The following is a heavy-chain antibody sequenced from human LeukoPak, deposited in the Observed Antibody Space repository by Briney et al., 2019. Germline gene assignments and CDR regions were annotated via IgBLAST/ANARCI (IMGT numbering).Heavy chain of an antibody. J-gene: IGHJ5*02. D-gene: IGHD2-2*01. Sequence: GASVKVSRKSPVYTLTGYYMHGVRQAPGQGREWMGWINPNSGGTNYAQKFQGRVTMTRDTSISTAYMELSRLRSDDPAVYYCARGQYQLLSVDPWGQGTLVTLSS. CDR2: INPNSGGT. CDR1: VYTLTGYY. CDR3: ARGQYQLLSVDP. V-gene: IGHV1-2*02.